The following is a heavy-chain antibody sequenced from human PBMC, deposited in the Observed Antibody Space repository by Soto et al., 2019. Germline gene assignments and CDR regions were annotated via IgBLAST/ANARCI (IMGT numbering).Heavy chain of an antibody. D-gene: IGHD3-10*01. CDR1: GFTFTSYN. CDR2: VNTYDGTT. CDR3: AREFYGARNCLDN. J-gene: IGHJ4*02. Sequence: VASVKVSCKTSGFTFTSYNFNWVRQAPGQGLEWMGWVNTYDGTTNIAQQFQDRITLTTDKSATTPYMELTRLTPADTAVYYCAREFYGARNCLDNWGQGTLVTVSS. V-gene: IGHV1-18*04.